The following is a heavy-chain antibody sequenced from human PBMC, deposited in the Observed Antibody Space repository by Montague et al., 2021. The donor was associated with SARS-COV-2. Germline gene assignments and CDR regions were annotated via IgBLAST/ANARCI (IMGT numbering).Heavy chain of an antibody. CDR3: ARAGSGSYSSYYYYGMDV. CDR2: IYYSGST. V-gene: IGHV4-59*08. CDR1: GGSISSYY. Sequence: SETLSLTCTVSGGSISSYYWSWIRQPPGKGLEWIGYIYYSGSTNYNPPLKSRFTISVDTSKNQFSLKLSSVTAADTAVYYCARAGSGSYSSYYYYGMDVWGQGTTVTVSS. J-gene: IGHJ6*02. D-gene: IGHD3-10*01.